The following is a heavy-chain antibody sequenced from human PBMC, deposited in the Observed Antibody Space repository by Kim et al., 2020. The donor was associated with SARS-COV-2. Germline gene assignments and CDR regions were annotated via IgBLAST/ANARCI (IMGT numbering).Heavy chain of an antibody. V-gene: IGHV4-31*02. J-gene: IGHJ4*02. Sequence: LKGRVTISVDTSKNQFSLKLSSVTAADTAVYYCARWYYYDSSGYYPHFDYWGQGTLVTVSS. CDR3: ARWYYYDSSGYYPHFDY. D-gene: IGHD3-22*01.